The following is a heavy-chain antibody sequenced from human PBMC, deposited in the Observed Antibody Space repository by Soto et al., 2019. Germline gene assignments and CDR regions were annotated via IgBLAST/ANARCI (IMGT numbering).Heavy chain of an antibody. CDR3: ARRGVSSYYANY. CDR2: IYYSGST. V-gene: IGHV4-31*03. CDR1: GGSISSGGYY. Sequence: SETLSLTCPVSGGSISSGGYYWSWIRQHPGKGLEWIGYIYYSGSTYYNLSLKSRVTISVDTSKNQFSLKLSSVTAADTAVYYCARRGVSSYYANYWGLGTLVTVSS. J-gene: IGHJ4*02. D-gene: IGHD2-15*01.